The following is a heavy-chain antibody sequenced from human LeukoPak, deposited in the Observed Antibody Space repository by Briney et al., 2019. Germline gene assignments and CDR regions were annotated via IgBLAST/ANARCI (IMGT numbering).Heavy chain of an antibody. J-gene: IGHJ4*02. CDR2: ISSSSSYI. V-gene: IGHV3-21*01. D-gene: IGHD6-13*01. Sequence: GGSLRLSCAASGFTFSSYSMNWVRQAPGKGLEWVSSISSSSSYIYYADSVKGRFTISRGNAKNSLYLQMNSLRAEDTAVYYCARVRLAAGDYWGQGTLVTVSS. CDR1: GFTFSSYS. CDR3: ARVRLAAGDY.